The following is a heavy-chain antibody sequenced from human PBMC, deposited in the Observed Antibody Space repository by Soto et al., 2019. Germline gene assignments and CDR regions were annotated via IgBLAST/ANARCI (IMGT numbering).Heavy chain of an antibody. Sequence: EVQLVESGGGLVQPGGSLKLSCAASGFIFSGSAVHWVRQASGKGLEWVGRILSKAGNYATAYPASMKGRFTISRDDSENTAFLQMNSLKNEDTAVYYCIGGGSPYYYDYWGQGTLVAVSS. J-gene: IGHJ4*02. V-gene: IGHV3-73*01. CDR1: GFIFSGSA. CDR2: ILSKAGNYAT. CDR3: IGGGSPYYYDY.